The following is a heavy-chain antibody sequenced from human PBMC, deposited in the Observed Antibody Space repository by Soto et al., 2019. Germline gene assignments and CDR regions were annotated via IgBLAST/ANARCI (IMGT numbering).Heavy chain of an antibody. CDR3: ARIYYSIAAAGFVDYYCGMHV. Sequence: SVKVSCKASGGTFSSYAISWVRQARGQGLEWMGGIIPIFGTANYAQKFQGRVTITADKSTSTAYMELSSMRSEDTAVYYCARIYYSIAAAGFVDYYCGMHVWCQATT. D-gene: IGHD6-13*01. CDR2: IIPIFGTA. CDR1: GGTFSSYA. V-gene: IGHV1-69*06. J-gene: IGHJ6*02.